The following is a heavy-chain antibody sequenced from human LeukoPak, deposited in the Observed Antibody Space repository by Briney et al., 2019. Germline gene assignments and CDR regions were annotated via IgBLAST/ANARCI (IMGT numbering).Heavy chain of an antibody. CDR2: IYYSGST. CDR1: GGSISSYY. D-gene: IGHD5-24*01. V-gene: IGHV4-59*01. Sequence: SETLSLTCTVSGGSISSYYWSWIRQPPGKGLEWIGYIYYSGSTNYNPSLKGRVTISVDTSKNQFSLKLSSVTAADTAVYYCARGLLDGYTHPAAFDIWGQGTMVTVSS. J-gene: IGHJ3*02. CDR3: ARGLLDGYTHPAAFDI.